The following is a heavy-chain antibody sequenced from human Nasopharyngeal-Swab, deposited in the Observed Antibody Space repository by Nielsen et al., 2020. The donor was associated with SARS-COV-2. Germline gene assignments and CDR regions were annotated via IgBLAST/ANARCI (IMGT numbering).Heavy chain of an antibody. V-gene: IGHV3-23*01. J-gene: IGHJ4*02. Sequence: GESLKISCAASGFTFSTYDMSWVRQAPGKGLEWVSGISGSGGSAYYADSVKGRFTISRDNSKNTLYLQMNSLRAEDTAVYYCAKLASSSAFDHWGQGTLVTVSS. D-gene: IGHD6-6*01. CDR3: AKLASSSAFDH. CDR2: ISGSGGSA. CDR1: GFTFSTYD.